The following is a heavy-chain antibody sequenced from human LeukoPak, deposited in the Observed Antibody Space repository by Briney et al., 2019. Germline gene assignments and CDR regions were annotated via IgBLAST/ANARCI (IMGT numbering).Heavy chain of an antibody. Sequence: GASVKVSCTASAFTFTGYYIHWVRQAPGQGLEWMGWIDPNSGGTNYAQKFQGRVTLSRDTSINTAYMELSRLRSDDTAVYYCARERRRDLVFDLWGEGTLVTVSS. CDR2: IDPNSGGT. CDR3: ARERRRDLVFDL. J-gene: IGHJ4*02. CDR1: AFTFTGYY. V-gene: IGHV1-2*02.